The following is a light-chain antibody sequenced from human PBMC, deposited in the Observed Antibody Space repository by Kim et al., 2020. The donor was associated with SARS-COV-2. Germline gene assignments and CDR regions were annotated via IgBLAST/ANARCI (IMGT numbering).Light chain of an antibody. CDR3: QHRGNWPT. CDR2: DAS. J-gene: IGKJ5*01. CDR1: QSLRTY. V-gene: IGKV3-11*01. Sequence: LSPGETTTLSCKASQSLRTYLVWYQQKPAQAPRLRIYDASNRATGIPARFSGSGSGTDFTLTISSLEPEDFAVYYCQHRGNWPTFGQGTRLEIK.